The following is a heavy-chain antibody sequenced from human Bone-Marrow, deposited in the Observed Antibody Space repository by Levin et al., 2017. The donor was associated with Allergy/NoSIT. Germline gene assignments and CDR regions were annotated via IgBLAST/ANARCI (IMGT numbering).Heavy chain of an antibody. CDR2: ISSSSSYK. Sequence: GGSLRLSCAASGFTFSDSGMTWVRQAPGEGLEWVSYISSSSSYKYYADSVKGRFTISRDNVKNSVFLQMDNLRVDDTAVYYCARDGSGWCKFDSWGQGSLVTVSS. CDR3: ARDGSGWCKFDS. J-gene: IGHJ4*02. D-gene: IGHD6-19*01. CDR1: GFTFSDSG. V-gene: IGHV3-21*01.